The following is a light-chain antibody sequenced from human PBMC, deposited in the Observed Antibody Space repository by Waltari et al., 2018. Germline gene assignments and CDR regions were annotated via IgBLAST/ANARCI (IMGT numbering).Light chain of an antibody. Sequence: QSALTQPRSVSGSPGQSVTISCTGSSSDIGAYNYVSWYQQHPGKAPKRMIYDFSERPSGVPGCFSGYKSGNTASLTISGIQAEDEADYHCSAYVGTLVFGGGTKLTVL. CDR3: SAYVGTLV. CDR1: SSDIGAYNY. V-gene: IGLV2-11*01. CDR2: DFS. J-gene: IGLJ2*01.